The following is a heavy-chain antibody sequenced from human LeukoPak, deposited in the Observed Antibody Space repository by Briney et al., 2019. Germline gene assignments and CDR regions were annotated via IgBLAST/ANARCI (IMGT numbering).Heavy chain of an antibody. CDR1: GFTFSNYA. Sequence: GGSLSLSCAASGFTFSNYAMSWVRQAPGKGLEWVSAISGSGGTTYYADSVKGRFTISRDNSRSTLYLQMNNLRAEDTAIYYCAKDGLTVTGTFFWGQGTLVTVSS. CDR3: AKDGLTVTGTFF. CDR2: ISGSGGTT. V-gene: IGHV3-23*01. D-gene: IGHD6-19*01. J-gene: IGHJ4*02.